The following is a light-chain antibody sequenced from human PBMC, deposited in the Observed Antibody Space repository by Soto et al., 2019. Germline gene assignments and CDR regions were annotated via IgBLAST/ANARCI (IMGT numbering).Light chain of an antibody. CDR3: SSYTSSSTVI. J-gene: IGLJ2*01. CDR1: SSDVGGYNY. Sequence: QSALTQPASVSGSPGQSITNSCTGTSSDVGGYNYVSWYQQYPGKAPKLMIYGVTNRPSGVSNRFSGSKSGNTASLIISGLQAEDEADYYCSSYTSSSTVIFGGGTKLTVL. V-gene: IGLV2-14*03. CDR2: GVT.